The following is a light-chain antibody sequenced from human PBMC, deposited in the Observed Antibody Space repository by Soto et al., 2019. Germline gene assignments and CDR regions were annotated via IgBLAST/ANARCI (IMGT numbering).Light chain of an antibody. CDR3: HQRAGWPPT. J-gene: IGKJ4*01. Sequence: EIVLTQSPATLSLSPGERATLSCRASQSVSSYLAWYQQKPGQAPRLLISDASNRATGIPDRFSGSGSGTDFTLTINRLEPEDFAVYFCHQRAGWPPTFGGGTKV. CDR1: QSVSSY. CDR2: DAS. V-gene: IGKV3-11*01.